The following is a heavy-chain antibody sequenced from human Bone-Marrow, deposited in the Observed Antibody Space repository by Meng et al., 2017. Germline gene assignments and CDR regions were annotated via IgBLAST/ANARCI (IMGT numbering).Heavy chain of an antibody. V-gene: IGHV3-23*04. Sequence: VELVESGGGLVQPGGYLSISCAASGFTFSDYVMTWVRQAPGKGLEWVSGISGTGGSTYYAAPVKGRFTISRDDSQNTLYLQMNSLKTEDTGVYYCQWLSTHPPDQWGQGTLVTGSS. CDR1: GFTFSDYV. J-gene: IGHJ4*01. CDR2: ISGTGGST. D-gene: IGHD3-22*01. CDR3: QWLSTHPPDQ.